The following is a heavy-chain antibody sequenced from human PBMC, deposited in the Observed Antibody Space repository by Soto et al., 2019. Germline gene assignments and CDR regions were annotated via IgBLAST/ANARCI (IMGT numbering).Heavy chain of an antibody. CDR3: AREVNAPADADAFDI. CDR2: IHYRGSA. D-gene: IGHD2-2*01. V-gene: IGHV4-31*03. J-gene: IGHJ3*02. CDR1: GCSISNNNYF. Sequence: QVQLQESGPGLVKPSQTLSLTCTVSGCSISNNNYFWSCIRHHPGKGLEWVGYIHYRGSAYYNPSLSGRVPILVDTTKNQFSMKLSSFTAAYTAMYYCAREVNAPADADAFDILGQGTMVTVSS.